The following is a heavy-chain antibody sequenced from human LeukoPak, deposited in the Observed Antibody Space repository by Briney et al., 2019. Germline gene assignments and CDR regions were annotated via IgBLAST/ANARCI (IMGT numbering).Heavy chain of an antibody. CDR2: ISYDGRNK. J-gene: IGHJ4*02. Sequence: GGSLRLSCAASGFTFSSYAMHWVRQAPGKGLEWVAVISYDGRNKYYADSVKGRFTISRDNSKNTLYLQMTSLRAEDTAVYYCASDQKRITIPYYWGQGTLVTVSS. V-gene: IGHV3-30*04. CDR3: ASDQKRITIPYY. CDR1: GFTFSSYA. D-gene: IGHD3-9*01.